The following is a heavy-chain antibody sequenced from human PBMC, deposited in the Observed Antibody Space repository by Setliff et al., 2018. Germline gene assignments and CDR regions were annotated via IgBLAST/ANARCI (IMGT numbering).Heavy chain of an antibody. CDR3: ATSDWYAAFDH. J-gene: IGHJ4*02. D-gene: IGHD6-19*01. Sequence: GGSLRLSCVTSGFTLSRFWMHWVRQVPGKGLVWVSRLHPNGITTRYADSVKGRFTIYRDKARNSVYLQMNSLRAEDAAVYYCATSDWYAAFDHWGQGTLVTVSS. V-gene: IGHV3-74*01. CDR1: GFTLSRFW. CDR2: LHPNGITT.